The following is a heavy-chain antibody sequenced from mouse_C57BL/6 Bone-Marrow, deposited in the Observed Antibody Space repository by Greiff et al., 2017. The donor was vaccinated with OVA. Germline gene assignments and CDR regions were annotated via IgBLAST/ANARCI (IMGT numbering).Heavy chain of an antibody. CDR1: GFNIKDDY. V-gene: IGHV14-4*01. Sequence: VQLQQSGAELVRPGASVKLSCTASGFNIKDDYMHWVKQRPEQGLEWMGWIDPENGDTEYASKFQGKATITADTSSNTPCLQLISLTSEDTAVYSCTVITTVVATSDYWGQGTTLTVSS. CDR2: IDPENGDT. J-gene: IGHJ2*01. D-gene: IGHD1-1*01. CDR3: TVITTVVATSDY.